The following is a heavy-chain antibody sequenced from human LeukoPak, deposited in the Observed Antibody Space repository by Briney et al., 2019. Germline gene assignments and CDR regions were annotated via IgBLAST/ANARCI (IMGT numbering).Heavy chain of an antibody. CDR1: GYTFTGYY. Sequence: ASVKVSCKASGYTFTGYYMHWVRQAPGQGLEWMGGINPNSGGTNYAQKFQGRVTMTRDTSISTAYMELSRLRSDDTAVYYCARGCSGGSCYYYYYMDVWGKGTTVTVSS. CDR2: INPNSGGT. D-gene: IGHD2-15*01. J-gene: IGHJ6*03. CDR3: ARGCSGGSCYYYYYMDV. V-gene: IGHV1-2*02.